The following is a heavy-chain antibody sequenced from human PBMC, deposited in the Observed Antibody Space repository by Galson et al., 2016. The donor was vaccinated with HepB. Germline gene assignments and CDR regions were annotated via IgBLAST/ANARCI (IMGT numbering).Heavy chain of an antibody. Sequence: SLRLSCAASGFTFSDYYMSWIRQAPGKGLEWVSYISVTSTYTNYADSVKGQFTVSRDNAKNSLYLQMNTLRAEDTAIYYCARDRGSYCGGDCSDYYFDYWGQGTLVTVSS. CDR2: ISVTSTYT. D-gene: IGHD2-21*02. V-gene: IGHV3-11*06. CDR1: GFTFSDYY. J-gene: IGHJ4*02. CDR3: ARDRGSYCGGDCSDYYFDY.